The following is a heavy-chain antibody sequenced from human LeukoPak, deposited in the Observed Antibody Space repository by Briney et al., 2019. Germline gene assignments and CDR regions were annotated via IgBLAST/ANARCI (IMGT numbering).Heavy chain of an antibody. CDR3: ARIDYSNFDY. CDR1: GGSISGYY. D-gene: IGHD4-11*01. J-gene: IGHJ4*02. V-gene: IGHV4-59*01. Sequence: SETLSLTCTVSGGSISGYYWSWIRQPPGKGLEWIGYIYYSGSTNYNPSLKSRVTISVDTSKNQFSLKLSTVTAANTAVYYCARIDYSNFDYWGQGTLVTVPS. CDR2: IYYSGST.